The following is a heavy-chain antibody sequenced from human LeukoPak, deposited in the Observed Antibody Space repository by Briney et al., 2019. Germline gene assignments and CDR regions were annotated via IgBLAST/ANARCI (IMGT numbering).Heavy chain of an antibody. Sequence: PSETLSLTCTVSGGSISSYSWSWIRQPPGKGLEWIGYIYYSGSTNYNPSLKSRVTISVDTSKNQFSLKLRSVTAADTAVYYCARQRGSTYYYMDVLGKGTTVTVSS. CDR2: IYYSGST. CDR1: GGSISSYS. J-gene: IGHJ6*03. D-gene: IGHD5-12*01. CDR3: ARQRGSTYYYMDV. V-gene: IGHV4-59*01.